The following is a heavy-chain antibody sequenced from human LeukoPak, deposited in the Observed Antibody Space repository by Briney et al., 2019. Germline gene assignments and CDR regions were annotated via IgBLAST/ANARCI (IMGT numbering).Heavy chain of an antibody. D-gene: IGHD3-9*01. Sequence: SETLSLTCAVYGGSFSGYYWSWIRQPRGKGLEWIGEINHSGSTNYNPSLKSRVTISVDTSKNQFSLKLSSVTAADTAVYYCAGGRYAEADYWGQGTLVTVSS. V-gene: IGHV4-34*01. J-gene: IGHJ4*02. CDR1: GGSFSGYY. CDR3: AGGRYAEADY. CDR2: INHSGST.